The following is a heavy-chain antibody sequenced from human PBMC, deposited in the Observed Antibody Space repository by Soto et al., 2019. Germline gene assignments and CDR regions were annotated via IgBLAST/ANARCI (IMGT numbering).Heavy chain of an antibody. CDR3: ARVYLWFGELSPASFDY. J-gene: IGHJ4*02. D-gene: IGHD3-10*01. CDR1: GFTFSSYS. CDR2: ISSSSSYI. Sequence: SLRLSCAASGFTFSSYSMNWVRQAPGKGLEWVSSISSSSSYIYYADSVKDRFTISRDNAKNSLYLQMNSLRAEDTAVYYCARVYLWFGELSPASFDYWGQGTLVTVSS. V-gene: IGHV3-21*01.